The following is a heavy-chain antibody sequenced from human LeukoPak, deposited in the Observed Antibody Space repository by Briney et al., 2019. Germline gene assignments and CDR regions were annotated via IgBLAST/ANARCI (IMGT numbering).Heavy chain of an antibody. D-gene: IGHD3-9*01. CDR3: ARDEARTGYIHY. CDR1: GGSISSYC. Sequence: SETLSLTCTVSGGSISSYCWSWVRQTAGKGLEWIGRIYISGTTNYNPSLKSRVTMSLDTSKNQLSLRLTSVTAADTAVYYCARDEARTGYIHYWGQGTLITVSS. J-gene: IGHJ4*02. V-gene: IGHV4-4*07. CDR2: IYISGTT.